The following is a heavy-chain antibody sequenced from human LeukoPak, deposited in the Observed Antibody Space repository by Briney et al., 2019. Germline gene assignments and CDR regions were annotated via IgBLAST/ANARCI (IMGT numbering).Heavy chain of an antibody. V-gene: IGHV3-23*01. D-gene: IGHD3-9*01. CDR1: GFTFSSYS. CDR2: ISGSGGST. Sequence: GGSLRLSCAASGFTFSSYSMSWVRQAPGKGPEWVSAISGSGGSTYYADSVKGRFTISRDNSKNTLYLQMNSLRAEDTAVYYCAKDHGDYDFLTGYWGASRAFDIWGQGTMVTVSS. CDR3: AKDHGDYDFLTGYWGASRAFDI. J-gene: IGHJ3*02.